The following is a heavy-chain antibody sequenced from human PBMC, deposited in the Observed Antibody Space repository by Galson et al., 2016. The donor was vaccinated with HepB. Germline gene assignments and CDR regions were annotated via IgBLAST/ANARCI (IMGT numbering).Heavy chain of an antibody. CDR2: IGSGGSTI. V-gene: IGHV3-48*02. CDR3: ARDGGQQLVRWERLRKVYYYYPMDV. CDR1: GFSISSYS. J-gene: IGHJ6*02. Sequence: SLRLSCAASGFSISSYSFNWVRQAPGKGLEWVSHIGSGGSTISYADSAKGRFPISRDNAKHSLYLQMHSLRDEDTAVYYCARDGGQQLVRWERLRKVYYYYPMDVWGQGTTVTVSS. D-gene: IGHD6-13*01.